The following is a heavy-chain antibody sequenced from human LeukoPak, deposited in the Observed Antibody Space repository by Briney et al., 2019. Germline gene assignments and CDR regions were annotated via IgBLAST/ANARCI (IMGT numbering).Heavy chain of an antibody. D-gene: IGHD3-10*01. Sequence: PSETLSLTCAVYGGSFSGYYWGWIRQPPGKGLEWIGEINHSGSTNYNPSLKSRVTISVDTSKNQFSLKLSSVTAADTAVYYCARTGPSHYYGSGTSRFDPWGQGTQVTVSS. J-gene: IGHJ5*02. CDR2: INHSGST. V-gene: IGHV4-34*01. CDR3: ARTGPSHYYGSGTSRFDP. CDR1: GGSFSGYY.